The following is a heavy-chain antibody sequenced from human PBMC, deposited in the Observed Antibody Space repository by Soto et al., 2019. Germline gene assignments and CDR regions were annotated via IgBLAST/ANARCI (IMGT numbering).Heavy chain of an antibody. J-gene: IGHJ6*02. CDR1: GYTFTSYY. V-gene: IGHV1-46*03. CDR2: INPSGGST. D-gene: IGHD4-17*01. Sequence: QVQLVQSGAEVKKPGASVKVSCKASGYTFTSYYMHWVRQAPGQGLEWMGIINPSGGSTSYAQKFQDRVTMTRDTSTSTVYMELSSLRSEDTAVYYCARERTVTTLGHGAGFFYYYGMDVWGQGTTVTVSS. CDR3: ARERTVTTLGHGAGFFYYYGMDV.